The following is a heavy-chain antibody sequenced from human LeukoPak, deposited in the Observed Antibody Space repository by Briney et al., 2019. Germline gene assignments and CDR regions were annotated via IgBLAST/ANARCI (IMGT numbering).Heavy chain of an antibody. J-gene: IGHJ1*01. Sequence: PGGTLRLSCTASGFTFNNFGMSWVRQAPGKGLGWVSTISNSATRTYYADSVKGRFTISRDNSRDTPYVLMNSLRAGDTAVYYCATTTAEFHYWGQGTLVTVSS. V-gene: IGHV3-23*01. CDR1: GFTFNNFG. CDR3: ATTTAEFHY. CDR2: ISNSATRT. D-gene: IGHD4-17*01.